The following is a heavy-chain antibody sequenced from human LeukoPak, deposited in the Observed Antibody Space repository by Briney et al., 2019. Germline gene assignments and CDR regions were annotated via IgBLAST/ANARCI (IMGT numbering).Heavy chain of an antibody. J-gene: IGHJ4*02. CDR3: AKTVVPSVYYFDY. CDR1: GFTFSSYA. V-gene: IGHV3-23*01. Sequence: GGSLRLSCAASGFTFSSYAMHWVRQAPGKGLEWVSAISGSGGSTYYADSVKGRFTISRDNSKNTLYLQMNSLRAEDTAVYYCAKTVVPSVYYFDYWGQGTLVTVSS. CDR2: ISGSGGST. D-gene: IGHD2-15*01.